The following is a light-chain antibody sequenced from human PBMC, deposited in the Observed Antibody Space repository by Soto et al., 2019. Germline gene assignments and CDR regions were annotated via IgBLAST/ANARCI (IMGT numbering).Light chain of an antibody. CDR1: QSVSSY. CDR2: DAS. Sequence: MVLTQSPATLSFSPGERATLSCRASQSVSSYLAWYQQKPGQAPRLLIYDASNRATGIPARFSGSGSGTDFTLTISRLEPEDFAVYYCQQYGSSPRTFGQGTDWRL. CDR3: QQYGSSPRT. V-gene: IGKV3-20*01. J-gene: IGKJ5*01.